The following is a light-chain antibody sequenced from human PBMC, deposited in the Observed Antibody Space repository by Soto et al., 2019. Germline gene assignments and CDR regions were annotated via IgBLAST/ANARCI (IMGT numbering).Light chain of an antibody. Sequence: DIQMTQSPSSLSASVGDRVTITCRASQNIGNFLNWYQQKPGKAPKLLIYAASSLQSGVPSGFSGSGSGTEFTLTISSLRAEDFATYFCQQTYTVPPTFGPGTKVDIK. V-gene: IGKV1-39*01. J-gene: IGKJ3*01. CDR1: QNIGNF. CDR2: AAS. CDR3: QQTYTVPPT.